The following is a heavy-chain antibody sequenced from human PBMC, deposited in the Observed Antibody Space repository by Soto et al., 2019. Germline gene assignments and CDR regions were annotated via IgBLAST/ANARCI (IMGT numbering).Heavy chain of an antibody. D-gene: IGHD3-16*01. CDR1: GYTFTSYG. V-gene: IGHV1-18*01. Sequence: ASVKVSCKASGYTFTSYGISWVRQAPGQGLEWMGWISAYNGNTNYAQKLQGRVTMTTDTSTSTAYMELRSLRSDDTAVYYCARVGGYYYYYYGMDVWGQGTTVTVSS. J-gene: IGHJ6*02. CDR3: ARVGGYYYYYYGMDV. CDR2: ISAYNGNT.